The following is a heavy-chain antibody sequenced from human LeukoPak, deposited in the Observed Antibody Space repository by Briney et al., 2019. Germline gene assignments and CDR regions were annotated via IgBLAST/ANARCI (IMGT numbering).Heavy chain of an antibody. Sequence: AGGSLRLSCAASGFTFDDYAMHWVRQAPGKGLEWVSGISWNSGSIGYADSVKGRFTISRDNAKNSLYLQMNSLRAEDTALYYCAKDKAAYCGGDCYNDYWGQGTLVTVSS. CDR2: ISWNSGSI. D-gene: IGHD2-21*02. J-gene: IGHJ4*02. V-gene: IGHV3-9*01. CDR1: GFTFDDYA. CDR3: AKDKAAYCGGDCYNDY.